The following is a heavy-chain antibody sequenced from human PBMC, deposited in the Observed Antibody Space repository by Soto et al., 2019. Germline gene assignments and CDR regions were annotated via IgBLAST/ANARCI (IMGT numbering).Heavy chain of an antibody. CDR1: GFTVSSNY. Sequence: EVQLVESGGGLVQPGGSLRLSCAASGFTVSSNYMSWVSQAPGKGLEWVSVIYSGGSTYYADSVKSRFTISRDNSKNTLYLQMNSLRAEDTAVYYCASPWSYGDSVDYWGQRTLVTVSS. J-gene: IGHJ4*02. D-gene: IGHD4-17*01. V-gene: IGHV3-66*01. CDR2: IYSGGST. CDR3: ASPWSYGDSVDY.